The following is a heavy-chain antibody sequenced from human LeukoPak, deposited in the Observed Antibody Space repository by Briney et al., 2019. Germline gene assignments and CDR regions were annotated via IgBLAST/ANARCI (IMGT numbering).Heavy chain of an antibody. CDR3: ARHPPYCSSTSCSWYNWFDP. J-gene: IGHJ5*02. CDR1: GYTFTNYA. V-gene: IGHV1-2*02. CDR2: INPNSGGT. D-gene: IGHD2-2*01. Sequence: GASVKVSCKASGYTFTNYAINWVRQAPGQGLEWMGWINPNSGGTNYAQKFQGRVTMTRDTSISTAYMELSRLRSDDTAVYYCARHPPYCSSTSCSWYNWFDPWGQGTLVTVSS.